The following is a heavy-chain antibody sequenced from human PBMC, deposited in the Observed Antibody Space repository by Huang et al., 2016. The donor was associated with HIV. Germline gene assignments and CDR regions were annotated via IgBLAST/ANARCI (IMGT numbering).Heavy chain of an antibody. CDR3: ARGPFDLYYYYMDV. D-gene: IGHD3-9*01. Sequence: QVQLVESGGGVVQPGRSLRLYCTASGFTFDNHAMHWVRQAPGKGLVWVAVIAYEGRNDFDADSVKGRFTISRDNSKNTLCLQLASLRADDTAVYYCARGPFDLYYYYMDVWGIGTTVTVSS. CDR1: GFTFDNHA. V-gene: IGHV3-30*04. CDR2: IAYEGRND. J-gene: IGHJ6*03.